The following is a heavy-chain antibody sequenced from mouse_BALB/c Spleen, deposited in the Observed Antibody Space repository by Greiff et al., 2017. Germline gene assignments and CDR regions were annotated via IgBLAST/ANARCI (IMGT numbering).Heavy chain of an antibody. J-gene: IGHJ3*01. CDR1: GFNIKDTY. Sequence: VQLKQSGAELVKPGASVKLSCTASGFNIKDTYMHWVKQRPEQGLEWIGRIDPANGNTKYDPKFQGKATITADTSSNTAYLQLSSLTSEDTAVYYCANFYYGSSYAWFAYWGQGTLVTVSA. CDR2: IDPANGNT. D-gene: IGHD1-1*01. CDR3: ANFYYGSSYAWFAY. V-gene: IGHV14-3*02.